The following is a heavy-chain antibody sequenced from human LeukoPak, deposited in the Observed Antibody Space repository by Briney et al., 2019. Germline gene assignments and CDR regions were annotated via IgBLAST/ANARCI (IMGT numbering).Heavy chain of an antibody. CDR2: INHSGST. Sequence: SETLSLTCAVYGGSFSGYYWSWIRQPPGKGLEWIGEINHSGSTNYNPSLKSRVTISVDTSKNQFSLKLSSVTAADTAVYYCAGVVVPAAMGYYYYYYMDVWGKGTTVTISS. D-gene: IGHD2-2*01. J-gene: IGHJ6*03. V-gene: IGHV4-34*01. CDR1: GGSFSGYY. CDR3: AGVVVPAAMGYYYYYYMDV.